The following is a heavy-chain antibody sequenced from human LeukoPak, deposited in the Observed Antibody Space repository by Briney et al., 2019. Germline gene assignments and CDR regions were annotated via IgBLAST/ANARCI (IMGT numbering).Heavy chain of an antibody. CDR2: ISVYNGNT. CDR1: GYTFTGYY. J-gene: IGHJ5*02. Sequence: GASVKVSRKASGYTFTGYYMHWVRQAPGQGLEWMGWISVYNGNTNYVQKLQGRLAMTTDTSTSTAYMEPRSLRSDDTAVYYCARDDYGDSKGRFDPWGQGTLVTVSS. CDR3: ARDDYGDSKGRFDP. D-gene: IGHD4-17*01. V-gene: IGHV1-18*04.